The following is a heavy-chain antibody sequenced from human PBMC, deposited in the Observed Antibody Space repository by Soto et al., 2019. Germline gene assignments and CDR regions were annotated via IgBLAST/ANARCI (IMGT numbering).Heavy chain of an antibody. Sequence: QVQLVQSGAEVQKPGASVKVSCKNSGYTFTSYGITWVRQAPGQGLEWMGWISAHNGNTNYAQKLQERLTMTTDTSTSTAYMELKSLRSDDTAVYYCARVRGSYFDYWGQGTLVTVSS. V-gene: IGHV1-18*01. CDR1: GYTFTSYG. CDR2: ISAHNGNT. CDR3: ARVRGSYFDY. J-gene: IGHJ4*02. D-gene: IGHD3-16*01.